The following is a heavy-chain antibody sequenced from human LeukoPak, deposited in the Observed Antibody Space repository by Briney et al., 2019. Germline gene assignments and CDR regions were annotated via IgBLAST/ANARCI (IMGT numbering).Heavy chain of an antibody. D-gene: IGHD3-16*02. Sequence: SQTLSLTCTVSGGSISSGSYYWSWIRQPPGKGLEWIGSIYYSGSTCYNPSLKSRVTISVDTSKNQFSLKLSSVTAADTAVYYCARTVYDYVWGSYPEPWGQGTLVTVSS. CDR1: GGSISSGSYY. J-gene: IGHJ5*02. CDR2: IYYSGST. CDR3: ARTVYDYVWGSYPEP. V-gene: IGHV4-39*01.